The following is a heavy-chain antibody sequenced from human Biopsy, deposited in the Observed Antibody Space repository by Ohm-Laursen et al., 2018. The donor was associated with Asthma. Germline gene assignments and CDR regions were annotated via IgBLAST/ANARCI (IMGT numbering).Heavy chain of an antibody. CDR1: GFTFSNYG. CDR3: ARQSGQDYGDSSGFDI. CDR2: VTYDGISQ. J-gene: IGHJ3*02. Sequence: SLRLSCTAPGFTFSNYGMHWVRQVAGKGLDWVAVVTYDGISQYYAESVKGRFTISRDNSRNRLYLQINRLTVEDSAVYFCARQSGQDYGDSSGFDIWGQGTKVAVSS. D-gene: IGHD3-22*01. V-gene: IGHV3-30*03.